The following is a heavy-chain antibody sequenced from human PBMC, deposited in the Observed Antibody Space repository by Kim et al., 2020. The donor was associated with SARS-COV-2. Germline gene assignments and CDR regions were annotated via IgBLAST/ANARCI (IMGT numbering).Heavy chain of an antibody. D-gene: IGHD6-19*01. J-gene: IGHJ6*02. V-gene: IGHV4-4*02. CDR3: ARDSRGQAYYYGMDV. Sequence: PSLKSRVTISVDKSKNQFSLKLSSVTAADTAVYYCARDSRGQAYYYGMDVWGQGTTVTVSS.